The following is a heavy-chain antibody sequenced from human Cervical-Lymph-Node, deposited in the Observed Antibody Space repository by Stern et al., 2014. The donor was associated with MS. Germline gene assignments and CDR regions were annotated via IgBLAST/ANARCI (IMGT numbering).Heavy chain of an antibody. D-gene: IGHD2-8*02. Sequence: QVQLQESGPGLVKPSQTLSLTCTVSGGSISSGGYYWSWIRQHPGKGLEWIGYIYYSGSTYYNPSLKSLVTISVDTSKNQFSLKLSSVTDADTAVYYCARSMTYWYYFDYWGQGTLVTVSS. V-gene: IGHV4-31*01. J-gene: IGHJ4*02. CDR3: ARSMTYWYYFDY. CDR1: GGSISSGGYY. CDR2: IYYSGST.